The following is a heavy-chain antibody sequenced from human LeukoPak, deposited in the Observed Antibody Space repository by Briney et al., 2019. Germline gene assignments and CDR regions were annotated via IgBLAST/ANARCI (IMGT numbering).Heavy chain of an antibody. V-gene: IGHV1-2*02. CDR2: INPNSGGT. Sequence: ASVKVSCKASGYTFTMYYIHWVRQAPGQGLEWMGWINPNSGGTNYAQKFQGRVTMTRDTSISTAYMELSRLRSDDTAVYYCARERYCSGGSCYHNWFDPWGQGTLVTVSS. D-gene: IGHD2-15*01. CDR1: GYTFTMYY. J-gene: IGHJ5*02. CDR3: ARERYCSGGSCYHNWFDP.